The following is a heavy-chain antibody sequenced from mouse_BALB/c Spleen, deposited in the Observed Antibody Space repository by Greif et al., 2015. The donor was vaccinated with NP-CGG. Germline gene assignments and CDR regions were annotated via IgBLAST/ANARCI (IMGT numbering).Heavy chain of an antibody. CDR1: GYSITSDYA. V-gene: IGHV3-2*02. Sequence: EVQLQQSGPGLVKPSQSLSLTCTVTGYSITSDYAWNWIRQFPGNKLEWMGHISYSGSTSYNPSLKSRISITRDTSKNQFFLQLNSVTTEDTATYYCARGRTFDYWGQGTTLTVSS. CDR2: ISYSGST. J-gene: IGHJ2*01. CDR3: ARGRTFDY.